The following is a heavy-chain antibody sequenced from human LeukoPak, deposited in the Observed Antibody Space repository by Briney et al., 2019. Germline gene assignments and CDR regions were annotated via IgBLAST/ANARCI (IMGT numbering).Heavy chain of an antibody. D-gene: IGHD5-12*01. CDR1: GYTFTSYY. J-gene: IGHJ4*02. CDR3: ARVHSGYDYRTGYFDY. CDR2: INPSGGST. V-gene: IGHV1-46*01. Sequence: GASVKVSCKASGYTFTSYYMHWVRQAPGQGLEWMGIINPSGGSTSYAQKFQGRVTMTRDTSTSTVYMELSSLRSEDTAVYYCARVHSGYDYRTGYFDYWGQGTLATVSS.